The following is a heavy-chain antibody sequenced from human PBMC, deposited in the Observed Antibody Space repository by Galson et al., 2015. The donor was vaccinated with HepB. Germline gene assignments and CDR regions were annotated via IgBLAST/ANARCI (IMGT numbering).Heavy chain of an antibody. J-gene: IGHJ4*02. CDR2: IYNVDST. CDR3: AINWGDS. V-gene: IGHV3-53*01. Sequence: SLRLSCAASGFTVSSNDMSWVRQAPGKGLEWVSVIYNVDSTSYADSVKGRFTISRDNSRNTLYLQMNGLRAEDTAIYYCAINWGDSWGQGSLVTVSS. D-gene: IGHD3-16*01. CDR1: GFTVSSND.